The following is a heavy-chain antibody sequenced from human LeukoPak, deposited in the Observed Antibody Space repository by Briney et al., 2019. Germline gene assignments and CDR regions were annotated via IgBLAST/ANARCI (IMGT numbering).Heavy chain of an antibody. Sequence: GASVKVSCKASGYTFTGYYMHWVRQAPGQGLEWMGWINPNSGGTNYAQKFQGRVTMTRDTSISTAYMELSRLRSDDTAVYYCARDYYDSSGSGHDYWGQGTLVTVSS. CDR2: INPNSGGT. V-gene: IGHV1-2*02. CDR1: GYTFTGYY. CDR3: ARDYYDSSGSGHDY. D-gene: IGHD3-22*01. J-gene: IGHJ4*02.